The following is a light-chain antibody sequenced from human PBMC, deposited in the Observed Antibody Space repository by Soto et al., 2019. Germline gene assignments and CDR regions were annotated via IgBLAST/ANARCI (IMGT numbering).Light chain of an antibody. CDR1: SSDIGHYNF. Sequence: QSVLTQPASVSGSPGQSITVSCTGTSSDIGHYNFVSWYQQHPGKVPKLLIYDVNRRPSGVPNRFSASKSGNTASLTISGLQAEDEADYYCSSYTTSTCYVFGTGTKVTVL. CDR2: DVN. J-gene: IGLJ1*01. CDR3: SSYTTSTCYV. V-gene: IGLV2-14*03.